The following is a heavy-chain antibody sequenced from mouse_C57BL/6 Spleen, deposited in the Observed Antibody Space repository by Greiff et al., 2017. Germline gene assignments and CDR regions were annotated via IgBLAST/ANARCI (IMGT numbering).Heavy chain of an antibody. CDR2: ISYDGSN. CDR1: GYSITSGYY. V-gene: IGHV3-6*01. D-gene: IGHD2-4*01. Sequence: EVQLQESGPGLVKPSQSLSLTCSVTGYSITSGYYWNWIRQFPGNKLEWMGYISYDGSNNYNPSLKNRISITRDTSKNQFFLKLNSVTTEDTATYYCARDTGLRRGYYYAMDYWGQGTSVTVSS. J-gene: IGHJ4*01. CDR3: ARDTGLRRGYYYAMDY.